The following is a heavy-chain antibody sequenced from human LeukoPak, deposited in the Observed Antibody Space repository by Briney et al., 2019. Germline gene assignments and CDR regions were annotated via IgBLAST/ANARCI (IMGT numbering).Heavy chain of an antibody. CDR2: ISGSGGST. CDR3: AKGGGGGCSSTSCRVGRHYYYGMDV. D-gene: IGHD2-2*01. J-gene: IGHJ6*02. Sequence: GGSLRLSCAASGFTFSSYAMSWVRQAPGKGLEWVSAISGSGGSTYYADSVKGRFTISRDNSKNTLYLQMNSLRAEDTAVYYCAKGGGGGCSSTSCRVGRHYYYGMDVWGQGTTVTVSS. V-gene: IGHV3-23*01. CDR1: GFTFSSYA.